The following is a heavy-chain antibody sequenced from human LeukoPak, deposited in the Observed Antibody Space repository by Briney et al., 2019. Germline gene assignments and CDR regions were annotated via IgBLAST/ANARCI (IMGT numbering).Heavy chain of an antibody. J-gene: IGHJ6*03. CDR3: ARGALYSYYMDV. CDR2: ISGSRGST. V-gene: IGHV3-23*01. Sequence: SAISGSRGSTYYADSVKGRFTISRDNSKNTVYLHMNSLRAEDTAVYYCARGALYSYYMDVWGKGTTVTVSS.